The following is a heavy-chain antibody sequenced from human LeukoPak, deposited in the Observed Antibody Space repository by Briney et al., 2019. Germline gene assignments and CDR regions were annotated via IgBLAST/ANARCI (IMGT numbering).Heavy chain of an antibody. CDR2: IIPIFGTA. J-gene: IGHJ4*02. D-gene: IGHD6-19*01. Sequence: ASVKVSCKASGYTFTSYGISWVRQAPGQGLEWMGGIIPIFGTANYAQKFQGRVTITADKSTSTAYMELSSLRSEDTAVYYCARDLTVAGRKADYWGQGTLVTVSS. V-gene: IGHV1-69*06. CDR3: ARDLTVAGRKADY. CDR1: GYTFTSYG.